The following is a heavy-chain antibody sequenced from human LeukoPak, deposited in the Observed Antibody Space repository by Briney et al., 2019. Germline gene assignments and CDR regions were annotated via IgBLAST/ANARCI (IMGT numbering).Heavy chain of an antibody. CDR1: GFTFSNYA. V-gene: IGHV3-23*01. CDR3: AKAVALYDWSGSDC. Sequence: GGSLTLPCSASGFTFSNYAMRWLRQAPGKGLEWVSWIGEIDGNRYYADSVYGQYPISRDNSKTTLYLQMNSLTAADTAVYDCAKAVALYDWSGSDCGDQGTLVTVS. CDR2: IGEIDGNR. J-gene: IGHJ4*02. D-gene: IGHD3-22*01.